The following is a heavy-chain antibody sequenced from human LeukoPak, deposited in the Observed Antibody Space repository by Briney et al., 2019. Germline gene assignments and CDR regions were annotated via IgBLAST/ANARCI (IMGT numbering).Heavy chain of an antibody. CDR3: ARGHVPGSYYVFADY. CDR1: GLTLSRYW. V-gene: IGHV3-74*01. D-gene: IGHD3-10*01. Sequence: GGCLRLSRAASGLTLSRYWTHWVRPAPGRGVVSVSRINSDGSGTSYADSVKGRFTISRDNAKNTLYLQMNSLRAEDTAVYYCARGHVPGSYYVFADYWGQGTLVTVSS. J-gene: IGHJ4*02. CDR2: INSDGSGT.